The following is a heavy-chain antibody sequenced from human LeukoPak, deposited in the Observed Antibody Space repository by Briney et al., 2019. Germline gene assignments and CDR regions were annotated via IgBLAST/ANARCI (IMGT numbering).Heavy chain of an antibody. CDR2: IIPILGIA. CDR3: ARHPTGLLWFGEFNY. V-gene: IGHV1-69*04. CDR1: GGTFSSYA. Sequence: ASVKVSCKASGGTFSSYAISWVRQAPGQGLEWMGRIIPILGIANYAQKFQGRVTITADKSTSTAYMELSSLRSEDTAVYYCARHPTGLLWFGEFNYWGQGTLVTVSS. D-gene: IGHD3-10*01. J-gene: IGHJ4*02.